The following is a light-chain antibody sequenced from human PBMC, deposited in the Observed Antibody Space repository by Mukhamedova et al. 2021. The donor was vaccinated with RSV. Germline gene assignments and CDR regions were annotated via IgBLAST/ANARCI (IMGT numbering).Light chain of an antibody. CDR2: AAS. CDR3: QKYNSVPWT. V-gene: IGKV1-27*01. J-gene: IGKJ3*01. Sequence: WYQRRVHGKVPKLLIYAASTLQSGVSSRFSGSGSGTDFTLTISSLQPEDVATYYCQKYNSVPWTFGPGTKVDNK.